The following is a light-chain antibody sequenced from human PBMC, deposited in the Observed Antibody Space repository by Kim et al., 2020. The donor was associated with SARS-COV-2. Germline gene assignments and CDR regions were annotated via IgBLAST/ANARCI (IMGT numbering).Light chain of an antibody. CDR1: SSKTERTS. J-gene: IGLJ3*02. Sequence: GHRVIISCSGHSSKTERTSVNWYPQDPGAAPKLLIYNDNKRPSGVPDRFSASKSGTSASLAISGLQSEDEAHYYCAPWDDSLNGWVFGGGTQLTVL. CDR2: NDN. V-gene: IGLV1-44*01. CDR3: APWDDSLNGWV.